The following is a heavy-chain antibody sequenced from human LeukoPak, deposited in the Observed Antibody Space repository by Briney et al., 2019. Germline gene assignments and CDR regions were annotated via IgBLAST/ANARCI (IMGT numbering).Heavy chain of an antibody. CDR1: GFTFSSYS. J-gene: IGHJ4*02. CDR3: ARGRITMVRGPFDY. V-gene: IGHV3-33*01. D-gene: IGHD3-10*01. Sequence: GGSLRLSCAASGFTFSSYSMHWVRQAPGKGLEWVAVIWYDGSNKYYADSVKGRFTISRDNSKNTLYLQMNSLRAEDTAVYYCARGRITMVRGPFDYWGQGTLVTVSS. CDR2: IWYDGSNK.